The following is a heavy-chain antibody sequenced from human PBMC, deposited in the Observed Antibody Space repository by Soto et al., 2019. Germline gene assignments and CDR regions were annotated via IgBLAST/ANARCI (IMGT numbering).Heavy chain of an antibody. CDR1: GFTFTSSA. Sequence: SVNVSCKASGFTFTSSAVQWVRQARGQRLEWIGWIVVGSGNTNYAQKFQERGTITRDMSTSTAYMELSSLRSEDTAVYYCAADPYSGSSDYWGQGTLVTVSS. J-gene: IGHJ4*02. V-gene: IGHV1-58*01. CDR3: AADPYSGSSDY. D-gene: IGHD1-26*01. CDR2: IVVGSGNT.